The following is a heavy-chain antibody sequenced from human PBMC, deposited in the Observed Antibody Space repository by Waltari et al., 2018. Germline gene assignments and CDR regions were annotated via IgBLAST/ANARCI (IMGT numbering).Heavy chain of an antibody. J-gene: IGHJ6*03. V-gene: IGHV1-69*01. CDR1: GGTFSSYA. Sequence: QVQLVQSGAEVKKPGSSVKVSCKAPGGTFSSYAIRWVRPAPGQGLEWMGGIIPIFGTANYAQKFQGRVTITADESTSTAYMELSSLRSEDTAVYYCARGRGEGSIAAPSPYYYYMDVWGKGTTVTVSS. CDR3: ARGRGEGSIAAPSPYYYYMDV. D-gene: IGHD6-6*01. CDR2: IIPIFGTA.